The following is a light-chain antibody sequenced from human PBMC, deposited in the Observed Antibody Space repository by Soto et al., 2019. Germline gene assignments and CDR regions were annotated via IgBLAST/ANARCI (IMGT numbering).Light chain of an antibody. J-gene: IGKJ5*01. CDR2: DAS. Sequence: EIVMTQSPATVSVSPGERATLYCRASQSVSSYLAWYQQKPGQAPRLLIYDASNRATGIPARFSGSGSGTEFTLTISSLQPEDFATYYCQQHGQWPITFGQGTRLEIK. CDR1: QSVSSY. V-gene: IGKV3-11*01. CDR3: QQHGQWPIT.